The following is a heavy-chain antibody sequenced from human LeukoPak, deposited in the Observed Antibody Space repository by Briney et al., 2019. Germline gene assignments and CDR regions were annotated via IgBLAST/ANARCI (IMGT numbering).Heavy chain of an antibody. Sequence: SETLSLTCTVSGGSISSYYWSWIRQPAGKGLEWIGRIYTSGSTNYTPSLKSRVTISVDKSKTQFSLKLSSVPAADTAVYYCARDLSGSYYAWFDPWGQGTLVTVSS. CDR1: GGSISSYY. D-gene: IGHD1-26*01. CDR3: ARDLSGSYYAWFDP. J-gene: IGHJ5*02. CDR2: IYTSGST. V-gene: IGHV4-4*07.